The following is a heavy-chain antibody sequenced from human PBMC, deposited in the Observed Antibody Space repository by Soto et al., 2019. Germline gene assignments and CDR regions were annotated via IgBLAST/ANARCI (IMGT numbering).Heavy chain of an antibody. V-gene: IGHV1-69*02. D-gene: IGHD3-9*01. J-gene: IGHJ5*02. CDR3: ARKGGYDILTGYSGWFDP. Sequence: GASVKVSCKASGGTFSSYTISWVRQAPGQGLEWMGRIIPILGIANYAQKFQGRVTITADKSTSTAYMELSSLRSEDTAVYYCARKGGYDILTGYSGWFDPWGQGTLVTVSS. CDR2: IIPILGIA. CDR1: GGTFSSYT.